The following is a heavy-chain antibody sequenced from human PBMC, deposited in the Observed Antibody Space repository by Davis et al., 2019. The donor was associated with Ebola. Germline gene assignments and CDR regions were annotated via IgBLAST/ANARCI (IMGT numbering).Heavy chain of an antibody. Sequence: GESLKISCAASGFTFSSYSMNWVRQAPGKGLEWVSSISSSSNYIYYADSVKGRFTISRDNAKNSLHLQMNSLRAEDTAVYYCARDLRVVPAAITYNYDPSYGMDVWGQGTTVTVSS. CDR2: ISSSSNYI. CDR3: ARDLRVVPAAITYNYDPSYGMDV. CDR1: GFTFSSYS. V-gene: IGHV3-21*01. D-gene: IGHD2-2*02. J-gene: IGHJ6*02.